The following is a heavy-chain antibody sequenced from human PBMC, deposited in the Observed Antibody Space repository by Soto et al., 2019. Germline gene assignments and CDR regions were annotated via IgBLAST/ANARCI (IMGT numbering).Heavy chain of an antibody. Sequence: SQTLSLTCAISGDSVSSNSAAWNWIRQSPSRGLEWLGRTYYRAKWYNDYAVSVKSRITINPDTSKNQFSLQLNSVTPEDTAVYYCARDRDEVATITYYYYGMDVWGQGTTVTVSS. CDR1: GDSVSSNSAA. J-gene: IGHJ6*02. CDR2: TYYRAKWYN. D-gene: IGHD5-12*01. V-gene: IGHV6-1*01. CDR3: ARDRDEVATITYYYYGMDV.